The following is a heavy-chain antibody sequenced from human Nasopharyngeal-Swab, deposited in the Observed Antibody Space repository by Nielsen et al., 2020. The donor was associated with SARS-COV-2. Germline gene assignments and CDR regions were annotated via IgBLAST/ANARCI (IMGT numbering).Heavy chain of an antibody. D-gene: IGHD3-10*01. CDR2: IYYSGST. CDR1: GGSISSSSYY. CDR3: ARGRGRGGIWNYYYYYMDV. Sequence: LRLSCTVSGGSISSSSYYWGWIRQPPGKGLEWIGSIYYSGSTYYNPSLKSRVTISVDTSKNQFSLKLSSVTAADTAVYYCARGRGRGGIWNYYYYYMDVWGKGTTVTVSS. J-gene: IGHJ6*03. V-gene: IGHV4-39*07.